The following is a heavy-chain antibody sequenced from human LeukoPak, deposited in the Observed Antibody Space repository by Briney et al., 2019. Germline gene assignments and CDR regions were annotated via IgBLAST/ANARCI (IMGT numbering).Heavy chain of an antibody. Sequence: PRGSLRLSCAASGFIFSNYAMSWVRQAPGKGLEWVSTIDYSGAYTYYADSVKGRFTISRDNSKNTLYMQMNSLRAEDTAIYYCAKVPYSDYGSGRPPFMDVWGQGTTVAVS. CDR1: GFIFSNYA. V-gene: IGHV3-23*01. D-gene: IGHD3-10*01. CDR3: AKVPYSDYGSGRPPFMDV. CDR2: IDYSGAYT. J-gene: IGHJ6*02.